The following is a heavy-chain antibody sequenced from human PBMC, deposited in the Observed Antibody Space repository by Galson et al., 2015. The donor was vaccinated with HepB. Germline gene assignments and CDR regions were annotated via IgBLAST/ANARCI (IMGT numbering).Heavy chain of an antibody. V-gene: IGHV1-58*02. CDR1: GFTFTSSA. CDR2: IVVGSGNT. Sequence: SVKVSCKASGFTFTSSAMQWVRQARGQRLEWIGWIVVGSGNTNYAQKFQERVTITRDMSTSTAYMELGSLRSEDTAVYYCAAEQDLWFGEGSRNWFDPWGQGTLVTVSS. J-gene: IGHJ5*02. CDR3: AAEQDLWFGEGSRNWFDP. D-gene: IGHD3-10*01.